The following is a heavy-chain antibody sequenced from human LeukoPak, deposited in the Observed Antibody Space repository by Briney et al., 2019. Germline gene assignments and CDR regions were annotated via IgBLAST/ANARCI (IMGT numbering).Heavy chain of an antibody. CDR1: GDSISTYY. V-gene: IGHV4-4*07. CDR3: ARVGVTQRPGGPNYYYYMDV. CDR2: IYTRGRT. D-gene: IGHD4-23*01. J-gene: IGHJ6*03. Sequence: SETLSLTCSVWGDSISTYYGSWIGQPAGKGRERIRRIYTRGRTNYNPSLKSRVTTSVDTSNNQISLKLSSVTAADTAVYYCARVGVTQRPGGPNYYYYMDVWGKGTTVTVSS.